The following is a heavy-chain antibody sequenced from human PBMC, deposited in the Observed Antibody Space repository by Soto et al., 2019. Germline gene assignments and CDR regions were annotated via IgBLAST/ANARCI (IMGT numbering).Heavy chain of an antibody. CDR1: GGTFGSYT. CDR2: IIPIVGIV. CDR3: ARDLGQSGRVLPAPNWFDP. Sequence: QVQLVQSGAEVKKPGSSVKVSCKASGGTFGSYTINCVRQAPGQGLEWMGRIIPIVGIVNYAQKLQGRVTITADKSTSTAYMELSSLRSEDTARYYCARDLGQSGRVLPAPNWFDPWGQGTLVTVSS. D-gene: IGHD2-2*01. V-gene: IGHV1-69*08. J-gene: IGHJ5*02.